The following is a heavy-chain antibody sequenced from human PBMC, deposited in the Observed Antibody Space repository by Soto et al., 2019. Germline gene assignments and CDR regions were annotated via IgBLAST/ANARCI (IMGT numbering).Heavy chain of an antibody. J-gene: IGHJ6*02. CDR2: IYYSGST. CDR3: ARVRVPANYYGMDV. D-gene: IGHD2-2*01. CDR1: GGSISSGGYY. V-gene: IGHV4-31*03. Sequence: SETLSLTCTVSGGSISSGGYYWSWIRQHPGKGLEWIGYIYYSGSTYYNPSLKSRVTISVDTSKNQFSLKLSSVTAADTAVYYCARVRVPANYYGMDVWGQGTTVTVSS.